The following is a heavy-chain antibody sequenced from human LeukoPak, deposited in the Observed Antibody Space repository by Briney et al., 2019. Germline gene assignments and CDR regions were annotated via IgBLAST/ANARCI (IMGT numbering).Heavy chain of an antibody. CDR2: IYYSGST. CDR3: ARATTVTTPADY. V-gene: IGHV4-31*03. CDR1: GGPISSGGYY. J-gene: IGHJ4*02. D-gene: IGHD4-17*01. Sequence: PSETLSLTCTVSGGPISSGGYYWSWIRQHPGKGLEWIGYIYYSGSTSYNPSLKSRVTISVDTSKNQFSLKLSSVTAADTAVYYCARATTVTTPADYWGRGTLVTVSS.